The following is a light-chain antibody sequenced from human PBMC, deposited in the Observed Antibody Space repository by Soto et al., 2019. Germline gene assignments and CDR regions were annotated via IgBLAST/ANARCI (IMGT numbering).Light chain of an antibody. V-gene: IGKV1-16*01. Sequence: DIQMTQSPSSLSASVGDRVTITCRASQDISDSLAWFQQKPGKAPKSLIYAASSLQSGVSSRFSGSGSGTEFTLTINSLQPEDFATYFCLQHNTYPRTFGQGTKVEIK. J-gene: IGKJ1*01. CDR3: LQHNTYPRT. CDR2: AAS. CDR1: QDISDS.